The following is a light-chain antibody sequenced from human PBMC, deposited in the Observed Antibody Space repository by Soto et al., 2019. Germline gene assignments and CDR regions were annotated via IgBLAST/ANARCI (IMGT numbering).Light chain of an antibody. CDR1: QSVSSSY. J-gene: IGKJ1*01. CDR2: GAS. Sequence: EIVLTQSPGTLSLSPGERATLSCRASQSVSSSYLAWYQQKPGQAPRLLIYGASSRATGIPDRFSGSESGTDFTLTISRLEPEDFAVYYCQQYGSSPLWTFGKGTKVEIK. CDR3: QQYGSSPLWT. V-gene: IGKV3-20*01.